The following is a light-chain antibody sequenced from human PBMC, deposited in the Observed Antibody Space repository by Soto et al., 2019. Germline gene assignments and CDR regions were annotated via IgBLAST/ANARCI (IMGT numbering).Light chain of an antibody. Sequence: QSVLTQPPSVSGAPGQRVTISCTGSNSNIGAGYDVHWYLQLPGTAPKLLVYTNNNRPSGVPDRFSGSKSGNTASLTISGLQAEDEADYFCCSYAGGYTYLFGTGTKLTVL. J-gene: IGLJ1*01. CDR2: TNN. CDR3: CSYAGGYTYL. CDR1: NSNIGAGYD. V-gene: IGLV1-40*01.